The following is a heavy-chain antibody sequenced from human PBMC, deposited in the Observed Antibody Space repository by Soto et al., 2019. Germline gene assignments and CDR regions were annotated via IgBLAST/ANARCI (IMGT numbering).Heavy chain of an antibody. V-gene: IGHV4-59*01. Sequence: QVQLQESGPGLVKPSETLSLTCTVSGGSISSYYWSWIRQPPGKGLEWIGYIYYSGSTNYNPSLKSRVTISVDTSKTQFSLKLSSVTAAATAVYLWARRIGASFDYWGPGTLVTVSS. CDR3: ARRIGASFDY. CDR2: IYYSGST. D-gene: IGHD4-17*01. J-gene: IGHJ4*02. CDR1: GGSISSYY.